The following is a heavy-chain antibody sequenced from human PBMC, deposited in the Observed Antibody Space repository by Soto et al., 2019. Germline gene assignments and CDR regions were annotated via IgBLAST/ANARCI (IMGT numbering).Heavy chain of an antibody. CDR2: ISASGGNT. D-gene: IGHD6-6*01. Sequence: EVQLLESGGGLVQPGGSLRLSCAASGFSFSTNAMSWVRQAPGKGLEWVSGISASGGNTYYADSVKGRFTISRDNSKNTQYLQMNSRRAGDTAVYYCAKDFYSTSYSTSSFSAFDFWGQGTVVTVSS. J-gene: IGHJ3*01. V-gene: IGHV3-23*01. CDR3: AKDFYSTSYSTSSFSAFDF. CDR1: GFSFSTNA.